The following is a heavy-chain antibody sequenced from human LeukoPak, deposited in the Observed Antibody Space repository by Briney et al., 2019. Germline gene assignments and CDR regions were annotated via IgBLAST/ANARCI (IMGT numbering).Heavy chain of an antibody. Sequence: TASETLSLTCAVYGGSFSGYYWGWIRQPPGQGLEWIGNIYYSGNSDYNPSLKSRLSISVDTSKNQFSLKLSSVTAADTAVYYCARVFGAWSMHLDYWGQGILVTVSS. V-gene: IGHV4-34*01. J-gene: IGHJ4*02. CDR3: ARVFGAWSMHLDY. D-gene: IGHD3-3*01. CDR2: IYYSGNS. CDR1: GGSFSGYY.